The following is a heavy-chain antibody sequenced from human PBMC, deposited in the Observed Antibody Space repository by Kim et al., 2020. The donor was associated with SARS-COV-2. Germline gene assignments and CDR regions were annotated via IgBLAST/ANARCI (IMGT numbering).Heavy chain of an antibody. CDR2: FDPEDGET. CDR1: GYTLTELS. CDR3: ATVFGGYYYDSTLADI. Sequence: ASVKVSCKVSGYTLTELSMHWVRQAPGKGLEWMGGFDPEDGETIYAQMFQGRVTMTEDTSTDTAYMELSSLRSEDTAVYYCATVFGGYYYDSTLADIWGQGTMVTVSS. J-gene: IGHJ3*02. D-gene: IGHD3-22*01. V-gene: IGHV1-24*01.